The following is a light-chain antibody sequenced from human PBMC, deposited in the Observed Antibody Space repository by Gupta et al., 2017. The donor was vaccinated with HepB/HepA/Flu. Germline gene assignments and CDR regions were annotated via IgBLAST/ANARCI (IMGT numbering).Light chain of an antibody. V-gene: IGKV1-33*01. CDR2: DAS. CDR1: QDISNY. CDR3: QQDDNLPGI. Sequence: DIQMTQSPSSLSASVGDRVTITCQASQDISNYLNWYQQKPGKAPKLLIYDASNLETGVPSRFSGSSSATAFTFTISSLQPEDIATYYCQQDDNLPGIFGQGTKLEIK. J-gene: IGKJ2*02.